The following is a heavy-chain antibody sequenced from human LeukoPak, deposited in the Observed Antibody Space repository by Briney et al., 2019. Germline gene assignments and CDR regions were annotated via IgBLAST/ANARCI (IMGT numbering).Heavy chain of an antibody. Sequence: SETLSLTCTVSGGSISSYYWSWIRQPPGKGLEWIGYIFYSGSTNYNPSLKSRVTMSVDTSKNQFSLTLISVTAADTAVYYCARQGSSSWYYGASKRYNWFDPWGQGTLVTVSS. D-gene: IGHD6-13*01. CDR2: IFYSGST. CDR1: GGSISSYY. CDR3: ARQGSSSWYYGASKRYNWFDP. J-gene: IGHJ5*02. V-gene: IGHV4-59*01.